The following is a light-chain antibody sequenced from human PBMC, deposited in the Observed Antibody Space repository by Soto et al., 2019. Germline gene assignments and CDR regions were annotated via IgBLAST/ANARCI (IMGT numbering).Light chain of an antibody. J-gene: IGLJ1*01. CDR2: GTT. V-gene: IGLV7-46*01. CDR1: TGAVANGHY. CDR3: LRSSNGPCV. Sequence: AVVTQESSLPVSPGGPVTLTCCSTTGAVANGHYLYRFQQKPAHAPSRLIYGTTIRHSWTPARCAGSLLGGKAALTLAGAQPEDEAEYYRLRSSNGPCVFGTGTMVTVL.